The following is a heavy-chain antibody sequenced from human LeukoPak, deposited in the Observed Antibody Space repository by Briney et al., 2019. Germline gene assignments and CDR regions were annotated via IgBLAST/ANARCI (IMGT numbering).Heavy chain of an antibody. CDR1: GGSISSYY. CDR2: IYYSGST. CDR3: ARDRVVGYYGMDV. V-gene: IGHV4-59*01. D-gene: IGHD3-22*01. J-gene: IGHJ6*02. Sequence: TPSETLSLTCTVSGGSISSYYWSWIRQPPGKGLEWIGYIYYSGSTNYNPSLKSRVTISVDTSKNQFSLKLSSVTAADTAVYYCARDRVVGYYGMDVWGQGTTVTVSS.